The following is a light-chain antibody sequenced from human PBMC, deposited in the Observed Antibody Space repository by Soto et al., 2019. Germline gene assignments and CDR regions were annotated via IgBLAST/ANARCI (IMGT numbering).Light chain of an antibody. V-gene: IGKV3-20*01. J-gene: IGKJ2*01. Sequence: EIVLTQSPGTLXLSPGERATXSXRASQSVSSTYIAWYQQNPGQAPRLLIYGASSRATGIPDRFSGSGSGTDFTLTISRLEPEDFAVYFCQQYGRSPPFTFGQGTKVEIK. CDR2: GAS. CDR3: QQYGRSPPFT. CDR1: QSVSSTY.